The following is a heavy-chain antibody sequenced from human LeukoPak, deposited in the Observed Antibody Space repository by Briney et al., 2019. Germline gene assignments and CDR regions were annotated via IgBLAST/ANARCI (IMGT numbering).Heavy chain of an antibody. Sequence: ASVKVSCKASGYTFTGYYMQWVRQAPGQGLEWMGWINPNSGGTNYAQKFQGWVTMTRDTSISTAYMELSRLRSDDTAVYYCARGAPSYCSSTSCLAYYFDYWGQGTLVTVSS. CDR3: ARGAPSYCSSTSCLAYYFDY. CDR2: INPNSGGT. J-gene: IGHJ4*02. V-gene: IGHV1-2*04. D-gene: IGHD2-2*01. CDR1: GYTFTGYY.